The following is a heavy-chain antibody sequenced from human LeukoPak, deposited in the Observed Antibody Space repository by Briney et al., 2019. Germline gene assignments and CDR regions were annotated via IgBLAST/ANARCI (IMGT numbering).Heavy chain of an antibody. D-gene: IGHD3-22*01. CDR2: INHSGST. CDR1: GESFSGYY. J-gene: IGHJ4*02. V-gene: IGHV4-34*01. CDR3: AREIGDYYDSSGYRTYYFDY. Sequence: SETLSLTCAVYGESFSGYYWSWIRQPPGKGLEWIGDINHSGSTNYNPSLKSRVTMSVDTSKNQISLKLSSVTAADTAVYYCAREIGDYYDSSGYRTYYFDYWGQGTLVTVSS.